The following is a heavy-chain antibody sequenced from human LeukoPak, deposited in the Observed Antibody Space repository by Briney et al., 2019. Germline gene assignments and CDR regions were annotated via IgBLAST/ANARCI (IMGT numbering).Heavy chain of an antibody. CDR1: GYTFTSYY. V-gene: IGHV1-46*01. D-gene: IGHD6-13*01. J-gene: IGHJ4*02. CDR3: ARDLSEHLIAAGIYHFDS. CDR2: INPSGGST. Sequence: ASVKVSCKASGYTFTSYYMHWVRQAPGQGLEWMGIINPSGGSTSYAQKFQGRVTMTRDTSTSTVYMELSSLRSEDTAVYYCARDLSEHLIAAGIYHFDSWGQGTLVTVSS.